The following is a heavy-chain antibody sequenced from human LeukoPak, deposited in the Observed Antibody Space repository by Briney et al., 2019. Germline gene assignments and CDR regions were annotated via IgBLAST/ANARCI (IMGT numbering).Heavy chain of an antibody. CDR1: GGSISSGDYY. V-gene: IGHV4-30-4*01. D-gene: IGHD6-13*01. CDR3: ARHETSSSWTSSFDY. Sequence: PSETLSLTCTVSGGSISSGDYYWSRIRQPPGKGLEWIGYIYYSGSTYYNPSLKSRVTISVDTSNNQFSLRLSSVTAADTAVYYCARHETSSSWTSSFDYWGQGTLVTVSS. J-gene: IGHJ4*02. CDR2: IYYSGST.